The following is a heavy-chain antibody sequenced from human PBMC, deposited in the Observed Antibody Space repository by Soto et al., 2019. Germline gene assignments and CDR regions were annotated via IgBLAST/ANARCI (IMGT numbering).Heavy chain of an antibody. CDR3: ARGPYCSGGSCYVRNGGWFDP. D-gene: IGHD2-15*01. V-gene: IGHV3-48*02. CDR1: GFTFSSYS. J-gene: IGHJ5*02. CDR2: ISSSSSTI. Sequence: GGSLRLSCAASGFTFSSYSMNWVRQAPGKGLEWVSYISSSSSTIYYADSVKGRFTISRDNAKNSLYLQMNSLRDEDTAVYYCARGPYCSGGSCYVRNGGWFDPWGQGTLVTVSS.